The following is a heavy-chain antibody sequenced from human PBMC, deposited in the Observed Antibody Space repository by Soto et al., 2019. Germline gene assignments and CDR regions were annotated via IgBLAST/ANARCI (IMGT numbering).Heavy chain of an antibody. Sequence: QVQLVESGGGVVQPGRSLRLSCAASGFTFSSYGMHSVRQAPGKGLEWVAVIWYDGSNKYYADSVKGRFTISRDNSKNTLYLQMNSLRAEDTAVYYCARDEYYYDSSGYPDYWGQGTLVTVSS. J-gene: IGHJ4*02. D-gene: IGHD3-22*01. CDR3: ARDEYYYDSSGYPDY. CDR1: GFTFSSYG. CDR2: IWYDGSNK. V-gene: IGHV3-33*01.